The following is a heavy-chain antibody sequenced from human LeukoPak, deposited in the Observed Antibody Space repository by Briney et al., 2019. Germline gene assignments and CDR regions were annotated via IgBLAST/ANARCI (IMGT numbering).Heavy chain of an antibody. CDR3: ARVDYSSGWYYFDY. V-gene: IGHV3-11*01. Sequence: GESLRLSCAASGFTFSDYYMSWIRQAPGKGLEWVSYISSSGSTIYYADSVKGRFTISRDNAKNSLYLQMNSLRAEDTAVYYCARVDYSSGWYYFDYWGQGTLVTVSS. CDR2: ISSSGSTI. D-gene: IGHD6-19*01. J-gene: IGHJ4*02. CDR1: GFTFSDYY.